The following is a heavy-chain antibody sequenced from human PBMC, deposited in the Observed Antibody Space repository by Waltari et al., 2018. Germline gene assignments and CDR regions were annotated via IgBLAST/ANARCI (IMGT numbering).Heavy chain of an antibody. CDR1: GFPFSIFW. CDR2: INADGREK. V-gene: IGHV3-7*01. J-gene: IGHJ4*02. CDR3: VQGGHLDF. D-gene: IGHD3-16*01. Sequence: EVQLVESGGGLVQPGGSLRLSCAASGFPFSIFWMSWVRQAPGKGLEWVANINADGREKNYVDSVKGRFTIFRDNAKNSLFLQMSSLRADDTSVYYCVQGGHLDFWGQGALVTVSS.